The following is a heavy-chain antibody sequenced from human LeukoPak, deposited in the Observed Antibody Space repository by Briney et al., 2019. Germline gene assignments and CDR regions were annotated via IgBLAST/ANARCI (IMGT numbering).Heavy chain of an antibody. Sequence: SETLSLTCTVSGGSISSYYWSWIRQPPGKGLEWIGYIYYSGSTNYNPSLKSRVTISVDTAKNQFSLKLSSVTAADTAVYYCARHYEIKNRYYFGSWGQGNLVTVSS. CDR3: ARHYEIKNRYYFGS. CDR2: IYYSGST. D-gene: IGHD3-9*01. CDR1: GGSISSYY. J-gene: IGHJ4*02. V-gene: IGHV4-59*01.